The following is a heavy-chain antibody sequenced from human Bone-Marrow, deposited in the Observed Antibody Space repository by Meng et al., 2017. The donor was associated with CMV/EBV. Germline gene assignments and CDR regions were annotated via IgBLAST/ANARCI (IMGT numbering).Heavy chain of an antibody. CDR2: ISAHSGDT. J-gene: IGHJ6*02. Sequence: ASVKVSCKASGYTITTYGISWVRQAPGQGLEWMGWISAHSGDTNYAPKVQGRVTMTTDTSTNTAYMELRSLRSEDTAVYYCAREGGGNSGVSYYNYYGMDVWGQGTTVTVSS. CDR1: GYTITTYG. CDR3: AREGGGNSGVSYYNYYGMDV. D-gene: IGHD2-21*01. V-gene: IGHV1-18*01.